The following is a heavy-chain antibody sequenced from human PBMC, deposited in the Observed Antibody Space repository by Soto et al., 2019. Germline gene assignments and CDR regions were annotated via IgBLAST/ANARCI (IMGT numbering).Heavy chain of an antibody. CDR3: ARDLWGYCGTDCYPLDV. V-gene: IGHV4-34*01. CDR1: GGSFSGYY. Sequence: SETLSLTCAFYGGSFSGYYWSLLRQPPGKGLEWIGEINHSGSTNYNPSLKSRVTISADTSKNQFSLRLSSVTAADTGVYYCARDLWGYCGTDCYPLDVWGQGTTVTVSS. CDR2: INHSGST. D-gene: IGHD2-21*02. J-gene: IGHJ6*02.